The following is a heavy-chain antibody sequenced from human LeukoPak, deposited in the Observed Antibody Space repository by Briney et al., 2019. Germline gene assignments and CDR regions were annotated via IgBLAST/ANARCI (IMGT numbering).Heavy chain of an antibody. Sequence: SETLSLTCTVSGGSISSYYWSWLRQPPGKGLEWIGYIYYSGSTNYNPSLKSRVTISVDTSKNQFSLKLSSVTAADTAVYYCARKKRGYSYGRNLDAFDIWGQGTMVTVSS. CDR2: IYYSGST. J-gene: IGHJ3*02. CDR1: GGSISSYY. V-gene: IGHV4-59*01. D-gene: IGHD5-18*01. CDR3: ARKKRGYSYGRNLDAFDI.